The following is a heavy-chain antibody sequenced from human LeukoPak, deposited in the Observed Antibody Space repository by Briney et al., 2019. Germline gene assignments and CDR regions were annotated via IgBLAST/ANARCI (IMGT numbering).Heavy chain of an antibody. J-gene: IGHJ5*02. CDR1: GYTFTTYG. CDR2: ISGYNGNT. Sequence: GASVKVSCKASGYTFTTYGISWVRQAPGQGLEWMGWISGYNGNTNYAQKLQGRVTMTTDTSTSTAYMELSRLRSDDTAVYYCAREGCSSTSCYTGAGYNWFDPWGQGTLVTVSS. D-gene: IGHD2-2*02. V-gene: IGHV1-18*01. CDR3: AREGCSSTSCYTGAGYNWFDP.